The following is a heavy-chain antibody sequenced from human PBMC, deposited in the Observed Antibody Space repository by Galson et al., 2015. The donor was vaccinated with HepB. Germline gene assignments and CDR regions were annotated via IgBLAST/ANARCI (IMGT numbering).Heavy chain of an antibody. CDR1: SYTFTSYG. J-gene: IGHJ4*02. CDR2: ISAYNGNT. CDR3: ARDINSPDLMY. V-gene: IGHV1-18*01. D-gene: IGHD2/OR15-2a*01. Sequence: SVKVSCKAPSYTFTSYGISWVRQAPGQGLEWMGWISAYNGNTKYAQKLQGRVTMTTDTSTSTAYMELRSLRSDDTAVYYCARDINSPDLMYWGQGTLVTVSS.